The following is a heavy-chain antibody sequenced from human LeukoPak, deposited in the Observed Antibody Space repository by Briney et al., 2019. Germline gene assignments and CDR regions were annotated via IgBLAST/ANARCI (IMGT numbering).Heavy chain of an antibody. D-gene: IGHD3-3*01. CDR1: GFTFSSYG. V-gene: IGHV3-33*01. CDR3: ARPYPYDFWSGYSTGAFDI. CDR2: IWYDGSNK. J-gene: IGHJ3*02. Sequence: GGSLRLSCAASGFTFSSYGMHWVRQAPGKGLEWVAAIWYDGSNKYYADSVKGRFTISRDNSKNTLYLQMNSLRAEDTAAYYCARPYPYDFWSGYSTGAFDIWGQGTMVTVSP.